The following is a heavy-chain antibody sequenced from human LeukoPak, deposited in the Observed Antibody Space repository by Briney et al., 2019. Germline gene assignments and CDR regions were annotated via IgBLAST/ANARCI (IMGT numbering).Heavy chain of an antibody. D-gene: IGHD1-1*01. CDR3: ARLYNWNDGWFDP. V-gene: IGHV1-69*04. J-gene: IGHJ5*02. Sequence: SVKVSCKASGGTFSSYAISWVRQAPGQGLEWMGRIIPILGIANYAQKFQGRVTITADKSTSTAYMELRSLRSDDTAVYYCARLYNWNDGWFDPWGQGTLVTVSS. CDR1: GGTFSSYA. CDR2: IIPILGIA.